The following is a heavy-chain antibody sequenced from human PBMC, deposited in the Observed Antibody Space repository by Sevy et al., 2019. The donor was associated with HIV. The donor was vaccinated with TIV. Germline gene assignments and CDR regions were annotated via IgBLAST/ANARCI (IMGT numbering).Heavy chain of an antibody. J-gene: IGHJ4*01. CDR2: ISYEGSET. D-gene: IGHD3-3*02. Sequence: GGSLRLSCAASGFAFSSHAMHWVRQAPGKGPERVATISYEGSETFYAASVEGRFTISRDNSKNMLSLQINSLRPEDTAVYYCARDGGFSIKWYPLYWGHGTLVTVSS. CDR3: ARDGGFSIKWYPLY. V-gene: IGHV3-30-3*01. CDR1: GFAFSSHA.